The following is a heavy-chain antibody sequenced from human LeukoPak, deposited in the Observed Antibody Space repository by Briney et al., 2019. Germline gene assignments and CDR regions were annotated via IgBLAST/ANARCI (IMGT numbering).Heavy chain of an antibody. D-gene: IGHD1-14*01. J-gene: IGHJ3*02. V-gene: IGHV3-53*01. Sequence: GGSLRLSCAPSGFTVSSTYMRSVRPTPGKGLERVSVIYSCGITYYAGSVKGRFTISRDNSKTRLYLQMTSLTAEDTAVYYCASESLRYSSAFDIWGPGTMVTVSS. CDR2: IYSCGIT. CDR1: GFTVSSTY. CDR3: ASESLRYSSAFDI.